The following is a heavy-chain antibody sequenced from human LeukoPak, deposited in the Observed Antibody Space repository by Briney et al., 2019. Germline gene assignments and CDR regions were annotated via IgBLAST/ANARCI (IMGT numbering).Heavy chain of an antibody. CDR1: GYTFTGYY. CDR3: AALGTQLWPSPDY. J-gene: IGHJ4*02. CDR2: INPNSGGT. Sequence: ASVKVSCKASGYTFTGYYMHWVRQAPGQGLEWMGRINPNSGGTNYAQKFRGRVTMTRDTSISTAYMELSRLRSDDTAVYYCAALGTQLWPSPDYWGQGTLVTVSS. V-gene: IGHV1-2*06. D-gene: IGHD5-18*01.